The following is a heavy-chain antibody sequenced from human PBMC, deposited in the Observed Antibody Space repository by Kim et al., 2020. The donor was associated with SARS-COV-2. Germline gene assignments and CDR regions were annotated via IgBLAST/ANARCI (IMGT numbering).Heavy chain of an antibody. CDR2: ISGSGGST. CDR1: GFTFSSYA. CDR3: AKVQQWLRHAFDI. J-gene: IGHJ3*02. D-gene: IGHD6-19*01. Sequence: GGSLRLSCAASGFTFSSYAMSWVRQAPGKGLEWVSAISGSGGSTYYEDSVERRFTVFRDNSKNTLYLQMNSLRAEDTAVYYCAKVQQWLRHAFDIWGQGTMVTVSS. V-gene: IGHV3-23*01.